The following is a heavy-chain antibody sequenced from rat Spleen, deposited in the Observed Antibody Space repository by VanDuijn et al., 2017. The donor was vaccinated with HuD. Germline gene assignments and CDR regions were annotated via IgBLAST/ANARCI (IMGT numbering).Heavy chain of an antibody. CDR1: GYSITSNY. J-gene: IGHJ3*01. Sequence: EVQLQESGPGLVKPSQSFSLTCSVTGYSITSNYWAWIRKFPGNKLEWMGYINSAGSTNYNPSLKSRISITRDTSKNQFFLQVNSVTTEDTATYYCARNDGTYYYRFAYWGQGTLVTVSS. V-gene: IGHV3-3*01. CDR2: INSAGST. D-gene: IGHD1-12*02. CDR3: ARNDGTYYYRFAY.